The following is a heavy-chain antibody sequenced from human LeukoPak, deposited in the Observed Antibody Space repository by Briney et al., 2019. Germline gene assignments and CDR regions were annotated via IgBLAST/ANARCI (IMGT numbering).Heavy chain of an antibody. V-gene: IGHV3-23*01. D-gene: IGHD6-6*01. J-gene: IGHJ4*02. Sequence: GGSLRLSCVASGFTFSSYAMSWVRQAPGKGLEWVSGISGSGGSTYYADSVEGRFTISRDNSKDTLYLQMNILRAEGDSAVYYCAREYFSSSSGGYYFDSWGQGTLVTVSS. CDR2: ISGSGGST. CDR3: AREYFSSSSGGYYFDS. CDR1: GFTFSSYA.